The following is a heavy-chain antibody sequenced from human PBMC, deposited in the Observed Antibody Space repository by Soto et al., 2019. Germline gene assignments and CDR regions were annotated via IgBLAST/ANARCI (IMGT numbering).Heavy chain of an antibody. J-gene: IGHJ4*02. D-gene: IGHD6-19*01. Sequence: ASVKVSCKVSGYTLTELSMHWVRQAPGKGLEWMGGFDPEDGETIYAQKFQGRVTMTEDTSTDTADMELSSLRSEDTAVYYCPTGWSSGWYGYFDYWGQGNPVTVSS. CDR2: FDPEDGET. V-gene: IGHV1-24*01. CDR1: GYTLTELS. CDR3: PTGWSSGWYGYFDY.